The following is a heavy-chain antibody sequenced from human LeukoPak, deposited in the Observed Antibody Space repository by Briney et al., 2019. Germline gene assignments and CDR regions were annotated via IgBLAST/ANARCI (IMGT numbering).Heavy chain of an antibody. V-gene: IGHV3-48*01. Sequence: PGGSLRLSCAASGFTFSSYSMNWVRQAPEKGLEWVSYISSSSSTIYYADSVKGRFTISRDNAKNSLYLQMNSLRAEDTAVYYCARGAWSYVDTAMVALFDYWGQGTLVTVSS. D-gene: IGHD5-18*01. J-gene: IGHJ4*02. CDR1: GFTFSSYS. CDR2: ISSSSSTI. CDR3: ARGAWSYVDTAMVALFDY.